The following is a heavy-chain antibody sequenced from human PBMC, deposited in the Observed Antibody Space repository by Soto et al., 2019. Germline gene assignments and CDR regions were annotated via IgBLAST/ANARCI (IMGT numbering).Heavy chain of an antibody. CDR2: ISWDSGSV. Sequence: EVQLVESGGGLVQPGRSLRLSCSASGFRFEDYVMHWVRQAPGKGLERVSRISWDSGSVAYADSVKGRFTISRDNAKNSLYLQMTSLRADDTAVYFCTKDFTIFSVVGAFDVWGQGTVVTVSS. V-gene: IGHV3-9*01. D-gene: IGHD3-3*01. CDR3: TKDFTIFSVVGAFDV. CDR1: GFRFEDYV. J-gene: IGHJ3*01.